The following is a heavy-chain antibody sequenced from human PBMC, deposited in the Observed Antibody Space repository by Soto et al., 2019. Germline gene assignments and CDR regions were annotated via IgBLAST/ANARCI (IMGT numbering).Heavy chain of an antibody. Sequence: QVQLVESGGGVVQPGRSLRLSCAASGFTFSRYGMHWVRQAPGKGLEWVAVTWYDGSNKYYADSVKGRFTISRENSKNTLYLHMNSLRAEDTAVYDCARDFKRKVTDKARWGMDVWGQGTTVTVSS. D-gene: IGHD2-15*01. CDR3: ARDFKRKVTDKARWGMDV. V-gene: IGHV3-33*01. CDR1: GFTFSRYG. J-gene: IGHJ6*02. CDR2: TWYDGSNK.